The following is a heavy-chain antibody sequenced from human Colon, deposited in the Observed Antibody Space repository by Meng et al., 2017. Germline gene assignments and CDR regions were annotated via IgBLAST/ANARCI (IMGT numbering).Heavy chain of an antibody. J-gene: IGHJ4*02. Sequence: VQLQESGPGLDTPSRPLAPTCVVSGGSISSNWWSWVRQPPGKGLEWIGEFFHTGRTNYDPSLKSRVTISVDKSNNQFSLKLTSVTAADTAVYYCARHISILGQRGFDYWGQGTLVTVSS. D-gene: IGHD3/OR15-3a*01. CDR3: ARHISILGQRGFDY. V-gene: IGHV4-4*02. CDR2: FFHTGRT. CDR1: GGSISSNW.